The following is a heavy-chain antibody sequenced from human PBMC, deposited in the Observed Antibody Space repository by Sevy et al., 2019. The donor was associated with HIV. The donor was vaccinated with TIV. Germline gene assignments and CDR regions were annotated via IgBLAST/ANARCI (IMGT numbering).Heavy chain of an antibody. CDR1: GFSLTTSD. V-gene: IGHV3-30*02. D-gene: IGHD2-8*01. Sequence: GGSLRLSCAASGFSLTTSDMHWVRQAPGKGLEWVAYVRNDGSNKYYADSVRDRFTISRDNPKNTLYLQMNRLRDEDTAIYYCARGRKTTEEWLEELDYYYGLDVWGQGTTVTVSS. CDR2: VRNDGSNK. J-gene: IGHJ6*02. CDR3: ARGRKTTEEWLEELDYYYGLDV.